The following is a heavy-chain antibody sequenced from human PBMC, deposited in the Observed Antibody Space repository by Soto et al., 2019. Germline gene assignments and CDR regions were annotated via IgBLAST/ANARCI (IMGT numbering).Heavy chain of an antibody. V-gene: IGHV3-21*01. CDR1: GFTFSSYS. CDR3: ARGYCSGGSCYRIHYYGTDV. Sequence: GGSLRLSCAASGFTFSSYSMNWVRQAPGKGLEWVSSISSSSSYIYYADSVKGRFTISRDNAKNSLYLQMNSLRAEDTAVYYCARGYCSGGSCYRIHYYGTDVWGQGTTVTVSS. J-gene: IGHJ6*02. D-gene: IGHD2-15*01. CDR2: ISSSSSYI.